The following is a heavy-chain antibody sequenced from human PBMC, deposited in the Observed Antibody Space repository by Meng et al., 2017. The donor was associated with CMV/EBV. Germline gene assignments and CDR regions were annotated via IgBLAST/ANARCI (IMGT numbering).Heavy chain of an antibody. D-gene: IGHD6-13*01. CDR1: GDSFSSNSAA. J-gene: IGHJ6*02. V-gene: IGHV6-1*01. Sequence: SETLSLTCAISGDSFSSNSAAWNWIRQSPSRGLEWLGRTYYRSKWYNDYAVSVKSRITINPDTSKNQFSLQLNSVTPEDTAVYYCARAGIAAAGTMEYYYYGMDVWGQGTTVTVSS. CDR3: ARAGIAAAGTMEYYYYGMDV. CDR2: TYYRSKWYN.